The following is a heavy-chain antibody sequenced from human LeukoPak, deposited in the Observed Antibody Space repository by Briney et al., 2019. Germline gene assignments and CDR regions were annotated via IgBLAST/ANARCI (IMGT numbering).Heavy chain of an antibody. Sequence: GGSLRLSCAASGFTLSSYAMHWVRQAPGKGLEWVAVISYDGSNKYYADSVKGRFTISRDNSKNTLYLQMNSLRAEDTAVYYCARDRATYYYGMDVWGQGTTVTVSS. V-gene: IGHV3-30*04. CDR3: ARDRATYYYGMDV. CDR2: ISYDGSNK. D-gene: IGHD3-10*01. J-gene: IGHJ6*02. CDR1: GFTLSSYA.